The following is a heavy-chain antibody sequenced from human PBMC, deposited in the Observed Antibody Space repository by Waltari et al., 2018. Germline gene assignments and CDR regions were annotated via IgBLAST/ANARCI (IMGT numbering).Heavy chain of an antibody. Sequence: QVQLQQWGAGLLKPSETLSLTCAVYGGSFSGYYWSWIRQPPGKGLEWIGEINHSGSTNYHPSLKSRVTISVDTSKNQFSLKLSSVTAADTAVYYCARGRRLDYFDYWGQGTLVTVSS. J-gene: IGHJ4*02. CDR2: INHSGST. CDR1: GGSFSGYY. CDR3: ARGRRLDYFDY. D-gene: IGHD2-2*03. V-gene: IGHV4-34*01.